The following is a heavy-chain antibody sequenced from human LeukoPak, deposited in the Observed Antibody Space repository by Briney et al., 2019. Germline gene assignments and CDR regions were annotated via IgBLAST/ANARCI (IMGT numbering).Heavy chain of an antibody. CDR3: ARVSWFPGTSYYYMDV. V-gene: IGHV4-59*01. J-gene: IGHJ6*03. CDR2: IYYSGTT. D-gene: IGHD1-1*01. Sequence: SETLSLTCTVSGGSISSYYWSWIRQPPGKGLEWIGYIYYSGTTNYNPSLKSRVTISVATSKNQFSLKLSSVTAADTAVYYCARVSWFPGTSYYYMDVWGKGTTVTVSS. CDR1: GGSISSYY.